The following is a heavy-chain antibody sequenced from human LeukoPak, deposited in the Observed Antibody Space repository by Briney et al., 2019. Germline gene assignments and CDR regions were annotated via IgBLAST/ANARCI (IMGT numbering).Heavy chain of an antibody. V-gene: IGHV3-23*01. J-gene: IGHJ4*02. CDR2: ISGIGGST. D-gene: IGHD1-26*01. CDR1: ELTFNAYW. CDR3: AKDGYSGSYYDFDY. Sequence: GGSLRLSCVASELTFNAYWMTSVPQAPGKGGEWVSAISGIGGSTYYADSVKGRFAISRDNSKNTLYLQMNSLRAEDTAVYYCAKDGYSGSYYDFDYWGQGTLVTASS.